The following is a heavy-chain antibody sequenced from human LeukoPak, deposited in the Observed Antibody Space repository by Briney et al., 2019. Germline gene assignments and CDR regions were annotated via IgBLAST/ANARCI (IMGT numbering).Heavy chain of an antibody. CDR3: ARGFDYEFLDAFDI. CDR1: GFTFDDYG. V-gene: IGHV3-20*04. CDR2: INWNGGST. Sequence: PGGSLRLSCAASGFTFDDYGMSWVRQAPGKGLEWVSGINWNGGSTGYADSEKGRFTISRDNAKNSLYLQMNSLRAEDTALYYCARGFDYEFLDAFDIWGQGTMVTVSS. J-gene: IGHJ3*02. D-gene: IGHD4/OR15-4a*01.